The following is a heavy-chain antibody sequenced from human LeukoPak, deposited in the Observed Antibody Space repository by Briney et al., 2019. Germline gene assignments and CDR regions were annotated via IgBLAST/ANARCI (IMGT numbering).Heavy chain of an antibody. Sequence: ASVKVSCKASGYTFTSYGISWVRQAPGQGLEWMGWISAYDGNTNYAQKLQGRVTMTTDTSTSTAYMELRSLRSDDTAVYYCARVVVDSSGYYPPGYWGQGTLVTVSS. J-gene: IGHJ4*02. V-gene: IGHV1-18*01. D-gene: IGHD3-22*01. CDR3: ARVVVDSSGYYPPGY. CDR1: GYTFTSYG. CDR2: ISAYDGNT.